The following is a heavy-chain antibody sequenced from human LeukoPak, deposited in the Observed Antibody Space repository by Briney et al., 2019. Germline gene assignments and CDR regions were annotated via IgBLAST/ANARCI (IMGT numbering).Heavy chain of an antibody. Sequence: SVKVSCKASGGTFSRYAISWVRQAPGQGLEWMGGIIPIFGTANYAQKFQGRVTITADESTSTAYMELSSLRSEDTAVYYCAGYCSSTSCYDSGYWGEETLVTVSP. CDR1: GGTFSRYA. CDR3: AGYCSSTSCYDSGY. V-gene: IGHV1-69*13. D-gene: IGHD2-2*01. CDR2: IIPIFGTA. J-gene: IGHJ4*02.